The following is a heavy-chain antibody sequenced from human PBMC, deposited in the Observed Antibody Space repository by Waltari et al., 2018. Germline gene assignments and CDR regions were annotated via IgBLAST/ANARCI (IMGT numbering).Heavy chain of an antibody. CDR2: VDPEDGET. Sequence: EVQLVQSGAEVKKPGATVKIFCQASGYTFTDYYMHWVQQAPGRGLEWMGRVDPEDGETIYAEKFQDRISIIADTSTDTAYMELSSLKSEDTAVYYCATVAFTGWYFDYWGQGTLVTVSS. D-gene: IGHD3-22*01. CDR1: GYTFTDYY. J-gene: IGHJ4*02. CDR3: ATVAFTGWYFDY. V-gene: IGHV1-69-2*01.